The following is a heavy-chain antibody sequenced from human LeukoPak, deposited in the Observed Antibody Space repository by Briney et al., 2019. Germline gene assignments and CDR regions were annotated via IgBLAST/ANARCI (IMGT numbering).Heavy chain of an antibody. CDR2: IKQDGSEI. CDR3: ARDKIVGATTLDY. Sequence: GGALRLSCAASGFTFSSYWMSWVRQVPGKGLEWVANIKQDGSEIYYVDSVKGRFTISRDNAKNSLYLQMNSLRVEDTAVYCCARDKIVGATTLDYWGQGTLVTVSS. V-gene: IGHV3-7*01. CDR1: GFTFSSYW. J-gene: IGHJ4*02. D-gene: IGHD1-26*01.